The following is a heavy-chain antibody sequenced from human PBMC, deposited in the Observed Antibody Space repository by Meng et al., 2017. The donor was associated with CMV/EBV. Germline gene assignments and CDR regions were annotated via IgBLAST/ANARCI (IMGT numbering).Heavy chain of an antibody. CDR3: ARAPPLYCSSTSCQYMFDP. D-gene: IGHD2-2*01. V-gene: IGHV1-8*01. CDR1: GYTFTSYD. J-gene: IGHJ5*02. Sequence: ASVNVSCKASGYTFTSYDINWVRQATGQGLEWMGWMNPNSGNTGYAQKFQGRVTMTRNTSISTAYMELSSLRSEDTAVYYCARAPPLYCSSTSCQYMFDPWGQGTLVTVSS. CDR2: MNPNSGNT.